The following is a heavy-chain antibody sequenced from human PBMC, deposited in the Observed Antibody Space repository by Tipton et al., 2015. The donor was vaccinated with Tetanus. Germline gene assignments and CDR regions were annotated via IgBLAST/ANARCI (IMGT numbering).Heavy chain of an antibody. Sequence: TLSLTCTVSGGSIRSGGFYWSWIRQHPVKGLEWIGYIYYTGNTYYNPSLKSRVTISVDTSKNQFSLKLSSVTAADTAVYYCARRSVSARFDDWSQGTLVTVSS. V-gene: IGHV4-31*03. D-gene: IGHD6-6*01. CDR3: ARRSVSARFDD. J-gene: IGHJ4*02. CDR1: GGSIRSGGFY. CDR2: IYYTGNT.